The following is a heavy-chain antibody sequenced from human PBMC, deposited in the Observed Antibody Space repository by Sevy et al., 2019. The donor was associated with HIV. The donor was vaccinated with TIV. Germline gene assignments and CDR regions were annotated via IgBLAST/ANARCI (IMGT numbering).Heavy chain of an antibody. J-gene: IGHJ3*02. CDR3: ARDSGDYYDSSGYPGRAFDI. CDR1: GGSISSYY. V-gene: IGHV4-59*01. CDR2: IYYSGST. D-gene: IGHD3-22*01. Sequence: SETLSLTCTVSGGSISSYYWSWIRQPPGKGLEWIGYIYYSGSTNYNPSLKSRVTISVDTSKNQFSLKLSSVTAADTAVYYCARDSGDYYDSSGYPGRAFDIWGHGTMVTVSS.